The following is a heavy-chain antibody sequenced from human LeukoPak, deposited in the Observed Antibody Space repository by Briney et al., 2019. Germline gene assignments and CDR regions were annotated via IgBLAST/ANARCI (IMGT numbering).Heavy chain of an antibody. J-gene: IGHJ4*02. CDR3: ARVIRDYDSGGYNLAYIDY. D-gene: IGHD3-22*01. CDR2: IYYSGST. CDR1: GGSISSYY. V-gene: IGHV4-59*01. Sequence: PSETLSLTCTVSGGSISSYYWSWIRQPPGKGLEWIGYIYYSGSTNYNPSLKSRVTISVDTSKNQFSLKLSSVTAADTAVYYCARVIRDYDSGGYNLAYIDYWGQGTLVTVSS.